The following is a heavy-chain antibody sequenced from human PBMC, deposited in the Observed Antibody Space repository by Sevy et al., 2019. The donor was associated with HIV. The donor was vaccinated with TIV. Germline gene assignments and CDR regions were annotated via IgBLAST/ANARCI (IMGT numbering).Heavy chain of an antibody. CDR2: LNWDSGSV. CDR3: AKDIGATGIAVVAN. V-gene: IGHV3-9*01. CDR1: GFTFDDFA. J-gene: IGHJ4*02. D-gene: IGHD6-19*01. Sequence: GGSLRLSCVASGFTFDDFAMHWVRQVPGKGLEWVSGLNWDSGSVAYAYSVKGRFTISRDNAKNALFLQMNSLRAEDTALYYCAKDIGATGIAVVANWGQGIQVTVSS.